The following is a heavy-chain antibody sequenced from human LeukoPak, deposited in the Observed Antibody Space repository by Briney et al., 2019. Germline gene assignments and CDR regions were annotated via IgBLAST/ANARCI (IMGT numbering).Heavy chain of an antibody. CDR1: GFTFSSYA. D-gene: IGHD7-27*01. J-gene: IGHJ4*02. CDR2: ISGSGGST. CDR3: AKDGGLWVSAHWGDS. V-gene: IGHV3-23*01. Sequence: GGSLRLSCAASGFTFSSYAMSWVRQTPGKGLEWVSAISGSGGSTYYADSVKGRFTISRDDSKNTLYLQMNSLRAEDTAVYYCAKDGGLWVSAHWGDSWGRGTLVTVSS.